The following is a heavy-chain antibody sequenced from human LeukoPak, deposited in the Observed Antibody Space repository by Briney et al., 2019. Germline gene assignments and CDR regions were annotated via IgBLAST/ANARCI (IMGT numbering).Heavy chain of an antibody. CDR3: AGSSLTAFDAFDI. D-gene: IGHD2-15*01. CDR2: IYHSGST. V-gene: IGHV4-30-2*01. J-gene: IGHJ3*02. Sequence: PSQTLSLTCAVSGGSISSGGYSWSWIRQPPGKGLEWIGYIYHSGSTYYNPSLKSRVTISVDRSKNQFSLKLSSVTAADTAVYYCAGSSLTAFDAFDIWGQGTVVTVSS. CDR1: GGSISSGGYS.